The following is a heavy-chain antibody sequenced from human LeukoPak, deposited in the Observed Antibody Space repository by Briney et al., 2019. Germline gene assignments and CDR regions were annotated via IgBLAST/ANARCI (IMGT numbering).Heavy chain of an antibody. CDR1: GGSKSSGDYY. CDR3: ARAPLPYYYYGMDV. CDR2: IYYSGST. V-gene: IGHV4-30-4*01. Sequence: SETLSLTCTVSGGSKSSGDYYWSWFRQPPGKGLEWIGYIYYSGSTYYNPSLKSRVTISVDTSKNQFSLKLSSVTAADTAVYYCARAPLPYYYYGMDVWGQGTTVTVSS. J-gene: IGHJ6*02.